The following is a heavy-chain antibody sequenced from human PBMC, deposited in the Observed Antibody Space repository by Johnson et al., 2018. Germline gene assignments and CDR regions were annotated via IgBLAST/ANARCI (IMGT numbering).Heavy chain of an antibody. D-gene: IGHD3-16*01. CDR2: IKQDGSQQ. CDR1: GFMFDDYG. J-gene: IGHJ6*02. CDR3: ARVSLPGEVQSHYFFGMDV. Sequence: VQLVQSGGGVVRPGGSLRLSCAASGFMFDDYGMSWVRQGPGKGLEWVANIKQDGSQQFYVGSLKGRFTISRDNAKNSLHLQMNRLRVEDTAVYYGARVSLPGEVQSHYFFGMDVWGPGAAVTGSS. V-gene: IGHV3-7*04.